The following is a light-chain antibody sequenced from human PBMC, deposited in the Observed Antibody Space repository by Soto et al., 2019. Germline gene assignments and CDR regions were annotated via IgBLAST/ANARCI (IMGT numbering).Light chain of an antibody. CDR3: CSYAGDTPYV. CDR1: NSDVGAYNY. V-gene: IGLV2-11*01. CDR2: DVT. Sequence: QAVLTQPRSVSGSPGQSLTISCTGTNSDVGAYNYVSWYQQHPGKAPKLIIYDVTKRPSGVPARFSGSKSGNTATLTVSGLQAEDEADYYCCSYAGDTPYVFGAGTKVTVL. J-gene: IGLJ1*01.